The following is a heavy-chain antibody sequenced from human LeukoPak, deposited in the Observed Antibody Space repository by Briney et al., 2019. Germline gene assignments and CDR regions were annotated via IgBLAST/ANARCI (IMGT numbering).Heavy chain of an antibody. Sequence: ASVKVSCKASGYTFTGYYMHWVRQAPGQGLEWMGWINPNSGGTYYAQKFQGRVTMTSDTSVSTAYMELSRLRSDNTAVYYCARGPRITMVRGVIIYPPEASYYYYYMDVWGKGTTVTISS. CDR2: INPNSGGT. J-gene: IGHJ6*03. V-gene: IGHV1-2*02. CDR1: GYTFTGYY. D-gene: IGHD3-10*01. CDR3: ARGPRITMVRGVIIYPPEASYYYYYMDV.